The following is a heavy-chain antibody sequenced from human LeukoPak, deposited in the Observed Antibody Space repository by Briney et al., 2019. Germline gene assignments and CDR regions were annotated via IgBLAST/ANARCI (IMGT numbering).Heavy chain of an antibody. CDR1: GGSISRYY. CDR3: ARDSSSGYNWFDP. J-gene: IGHJ5*02. CDR2: IYTSGST. D-gene: IGHD6-19*01. V-gene: IGHV4-4*07. Sequence: SETLSLTCTVSGGSISRYYWSWIRQPPGKGLEWIGRIYTSGSTNYNPSLKSRGTISVDTSKHQFSLKLSSVTAADTAVYYCARDSSSGYNWFDPWGQGTLVTVSS.